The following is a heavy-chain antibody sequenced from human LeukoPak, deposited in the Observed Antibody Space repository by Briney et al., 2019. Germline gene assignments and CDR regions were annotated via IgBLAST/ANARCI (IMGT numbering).Heavy chain of an antibody. V-gene: IGHV3-7*01. CDR1: GFTFKNYW. J-gene: IGHJ4*02. CDR3: ARVDYTDEGFAY. Sequence: GGSLRLSCAASGFTFKNYWMTWVRQAPGKGLEWVANIKHDGSEKNYVDSVKGRFTISRDNAKNSLSLQMNSLRAEDTALYYCARVDYTDEGFAYRGQGTLVTVSS. D-gene: IGHD4-11*01. CDR2: IKHDGSEK.